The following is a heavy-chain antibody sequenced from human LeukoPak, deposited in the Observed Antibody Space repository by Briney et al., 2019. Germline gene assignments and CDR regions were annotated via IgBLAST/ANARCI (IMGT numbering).Heavy chain of an antibody. CDR3: ARLDPARGHYDSSGLPLPQFDP. D-gene: IGHD3-22*01. CDR1: GGTFSSYA. J-gene: IGHJ5*02. Sequence: ASVKVSCKASGGTFSSYAISWVRQAPGQGLEWMGGIIPIFGTANYAQKFQGRVTITTDESTSTAYMELSSLRSEDTAVYYCARLDPARGHYDSSGLPLPQFDPWGQGTLVTVSS. CDR2: IIPIFGTA. V-gene: IGHV1-69*05.